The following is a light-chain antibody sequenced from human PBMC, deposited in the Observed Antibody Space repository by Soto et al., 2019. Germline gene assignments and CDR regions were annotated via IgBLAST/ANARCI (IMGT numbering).Light chain of an antibody. Sequence: EIVLTQSPGTLSLSPGERATLSCRASQSVSNYVAWYQQKPGQAPRLLIYDASNRATGIPDRFSGSGSGTDFTLTISRLVPEDFAVYYCQQYGSSPLTFGGGTKVDIK. CDR1: QSVSNY. CDR2: DAS. CDR3: QQYGSSPLT. J-gene: IGKJ4*01. V-gene: IGKV3-20*01.